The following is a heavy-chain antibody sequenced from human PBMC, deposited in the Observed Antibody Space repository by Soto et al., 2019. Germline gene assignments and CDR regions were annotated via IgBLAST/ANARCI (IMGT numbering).Heavy chain of an antibody. D-gene: IGHD6-19*01. Sequence: XETLSLTCAVYGGSFSGYYWSWIRQPPGKGLEWIGEINHSGSTNYNPSLKSRVTISVDTSKNQFSLKLSSVTAADTAVYYCARGRVAVAGTRWFDPWGQGTLVTVSS. CDR3: ARGRVAVAGTRWFDP. V-gene: IGHV4-34*01. CDR1: GGSFSGYY. CDR2: INHSGST. J-gene: IGHJ5*02.